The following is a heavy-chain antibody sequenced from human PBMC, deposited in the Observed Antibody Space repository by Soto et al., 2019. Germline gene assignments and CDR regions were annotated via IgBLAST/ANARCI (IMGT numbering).Heavy chain of an antibody. CDR3: STGRSTYGLDS. CDR1: AFSFTNAW. J-gene: IGHJ4*02. D-gene: IGHD5-18*01. V-gene: IGHV3-15*01. CDR2: IKSITDGGTT. Sequence: GGSLRLSRVASAFSFTNAWMSWVRQAPGKGLEWVGRIKSITDGGTTDYAAPVKGRFTISRDDSNNTLYLQMNSLKTEDTAVYYCSTGRSTYGLDSWGQGTLATVSS.